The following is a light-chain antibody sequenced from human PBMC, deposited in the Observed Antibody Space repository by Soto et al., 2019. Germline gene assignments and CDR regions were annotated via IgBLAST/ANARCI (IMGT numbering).Light chain of an antibody. CDR1: STDIGRYNL. CDR3: SSFTTTSTNV. CDR2: EGS. Sequence: SVLTQPASVSGSPGQSITVSCTGTSTDIGRYNLVSWYQQHPGKAPKLIIYEGSKRPSGLFNRFSGSKSGNTASLTISGLQAEDEADYYCSSFTTTSTNVFGTGTKVTV. J-gene: IGLJ1*01. V-gene: IGLV2-14*02.